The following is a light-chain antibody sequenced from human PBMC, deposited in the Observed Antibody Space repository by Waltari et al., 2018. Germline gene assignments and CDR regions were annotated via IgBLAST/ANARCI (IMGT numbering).Light chain of an antibody. CDR2: AAS. V-gene: IGKV1-8*01. CDR1: QGISSY. CDR3: QQYYSNPAT. J-gene: IGKJ1*01. Sequence: AIRITQSPSSLSASTGDRLTITCRASQGISSYLAWYQQKPGKAPTVLIYAASTLQSGVPSRFSGSGSGTDFTLTISCLQSEDFAIYYCQQYYSNPATFGQGTKVEIK.